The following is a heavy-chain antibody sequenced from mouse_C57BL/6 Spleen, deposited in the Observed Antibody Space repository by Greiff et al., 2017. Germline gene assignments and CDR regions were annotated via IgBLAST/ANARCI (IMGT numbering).Heavy chain of an antibody. V-gene: IGHV1-59*01. J-gene: IGHJ2*01. CDR2: IDPSDSYT. CDR1: GYTFTSYW. CDR3: ARTTVVAYYFDY. D-gene: IGHD1-1*01. Sequence: QVQLQQPGAELVRPGTSVKLSCKASGYTFTSYWMHWVKQRPGQGLGWIGVIDPSDSYTNYNQKFKGKATLTVDTSSSTAYMQLSSLTSEDSAVYYCARTTVVAYYFDYWGQGTTLTVSS.